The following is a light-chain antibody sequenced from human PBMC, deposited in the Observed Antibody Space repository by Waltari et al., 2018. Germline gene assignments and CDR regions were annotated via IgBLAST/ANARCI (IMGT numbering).Light chain of an antibody. CDR3: QQYYSTPAWT. CDR1: QSVLYSSNNKNY. J-gene: IGKJ1*01. CDR2: WAS. V-gene: IGKV4-1*01. Sequence: DIVMTQSPDSLAVSLGERATINCKSSQSVLYSSNNKNYLAWYQQKPGQPPKLVIYWASTRESGVPDRFSGSGSGTDFTLTISSLQAEDVAVYYCQQYYSTPAWTFGQGTKVEIK.